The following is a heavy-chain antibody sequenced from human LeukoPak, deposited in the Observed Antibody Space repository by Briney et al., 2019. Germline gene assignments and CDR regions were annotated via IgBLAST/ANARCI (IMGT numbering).Heavy chain of an antibody. J-gene: IGHJ6*02. V-gene: IGHV3-48*03. CDR1: GFTFNSYE. CDR3: ARDRAYSIDV. Sequence: GGSLRLSCAASGFTFNSYEMNWVRQAPGKGLEWVSYITRSGRAVFYADSVKGRFTISRDNAKNSLYLQMSSLRAEDTAVYYRARDRAYSIDVWGQGTTVTVSS. CDR2: ITRSGRAV.